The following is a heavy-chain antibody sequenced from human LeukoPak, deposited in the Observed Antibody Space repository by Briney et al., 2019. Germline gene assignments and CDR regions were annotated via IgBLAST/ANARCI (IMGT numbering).Heavy chain of an antibody. CDR2: IYHSGST. D-gene: IGHD3-3*01. CDR1: GGSISSSNW. Sequence: SETLSLTCAVSGGSISSSNWWSWVRQPPGKGLEWIGEIYHSGSTNYNPSLKSRVTISVDTSKNQFSLKLSSVTAADTAVYYCARQHRVRFLEWLSRRAFDIWGQGTMVTVSS. V-gene: IGHV4-4*02. J-gene: IGHJ3*02. CDR3: ARQHRVRFLEWLSRRAFDI.